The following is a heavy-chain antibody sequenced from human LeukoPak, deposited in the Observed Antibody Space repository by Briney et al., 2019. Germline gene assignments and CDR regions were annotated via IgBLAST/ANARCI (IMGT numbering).Heavy chain of an antibody. CDR2: ISGTGGST. Sequence: PGGSLRLSCAASGFTFSSYAMSWVRQAPGKGLEWVSAISGTGGSTYHADSVKGRFTISRDNSKNTLYLQMNSLRAEDTAVYYCAKILTPWGLYDAFDIWGQGTMVTVSS. V-gene: IGHV3-23*01. CDR3: AKILTPWGLYDAFDI. J-gene: IGHJ3*02. CDR1: GFTFSSYA. D-gene: IGHD2-2*02.